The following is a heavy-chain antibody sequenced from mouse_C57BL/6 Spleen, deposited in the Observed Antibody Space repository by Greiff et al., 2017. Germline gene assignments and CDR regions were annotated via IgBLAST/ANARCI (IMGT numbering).Heavy chain of an antibody. CDR2: INPSNGGT. D-gene: IGHD1-1*01. CDR1: GYTFTSYW. CDR3: ARGGFTTVVATRAMDY. V-gene: IGHV1-53*01. J-gene: IGHJ4*01. Sequence: QVQLQQPGTELVKPGASVKLSCKASGYTFTSYWMHWVKQRPGQGLEWIGNINPSNGGTNYNEKFKSKATLTVDKSSSTAYMQLSSLTSEDSAVYYCARGGFTTVVATRAMDYGGQGTSVTVAS.